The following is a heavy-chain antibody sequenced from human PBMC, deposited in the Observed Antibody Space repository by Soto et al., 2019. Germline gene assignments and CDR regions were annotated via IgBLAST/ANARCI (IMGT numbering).Heavy chain of an antibody. J-gene: IGHJ6*02. V-gene: IGHV1-69*01. CDR1: GGTFSSYA. Sequence: QVQLVQSGAEVKKPGSSVKVSCKASGGTFSSYAISWVRQAPGQGLEWMGGIIPIFGTANYAQKFQGRVTINADESTSTAYMELSRLRSEDTAVYYCARAYDYVWGSSRTSGYYGMDVWGQGTTVTVSS. D-gene: IGHD3-16*01. CDR2: IIPIFGTA. CDR3: ARAYDYVWGSSRTSGYYGMDV.